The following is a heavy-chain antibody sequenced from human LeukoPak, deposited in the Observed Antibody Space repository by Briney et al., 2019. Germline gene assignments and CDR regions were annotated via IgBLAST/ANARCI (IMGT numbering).Heavy chain of an antibody. D-gene: IGHD3-10*01. CDR3: ARAYGSATHFDY. Sequence: SETLSLTCTVSGGSISSGGYYWSWILQHPGKGLEWIGYIYYSGSTYYNPSLKSRFTISVDTSKNQFSLKLSSVTAADTAVYYCARAYGSATHFDYWGQGTLVTVSS. V-gene: IGHV4-31*03. CDR1: GGSISSGGYY. CDR2: IYYSGST. J-gene: IGHJ4*02.